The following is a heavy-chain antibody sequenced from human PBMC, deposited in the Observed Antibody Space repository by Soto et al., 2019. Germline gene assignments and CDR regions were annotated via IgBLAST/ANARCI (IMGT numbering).Heavy chain of an antibody. CDR1: GFSLSTSGVG. CDR3: AHLTIAAVGIDRNWFAP. V-gene: IGHV2-5*02. CDR2: IYWDDDQ. D-gene: IGHD6-13*01. J-gene: IGHJ5*02. Sequence: QITLKESGPPLVKPTQTLTLTCTFSGFSLSTSGVGVGWIRQPPGKALEWLALIYWDDDQRYSPSLKTRVTINKDTTKSQVVLTGTNMDPVDTATYFCAHLTIAAVGIDRNWFAPWGPGTLVTVSA.